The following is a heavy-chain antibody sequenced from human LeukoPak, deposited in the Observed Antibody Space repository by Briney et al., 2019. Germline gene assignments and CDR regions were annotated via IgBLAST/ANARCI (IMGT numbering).Heavy chain of an antibody. CDR1: GYSFISYW. CDR2: IYPGDSDT. J-gene: IGHJ5*02. CDR3: ARSAGSNWFGP. Sequence: GESLKISCKGSGYSFISYWIAWVRQMPGKGLDWMGIIYPGDSDTRYSPSFQGQVTISADKSIDTAYLQWSSLKASDTALYYCARSAGSNWFGPWGQGTQVTVSS. V-gene: IGHV5-51*01.